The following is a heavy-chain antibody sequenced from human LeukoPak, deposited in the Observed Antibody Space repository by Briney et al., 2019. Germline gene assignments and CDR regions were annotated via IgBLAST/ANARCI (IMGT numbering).Heavy chain of an antibody. CDR2: ITFSATYM. CDR3: ARDRSAGATGGGIDP. CDR1: GFTFSSYS. J-gene: IGHJ5*02. D-gene: IGHD1-14*01. V-gene: IGHV3-21*01. Sequence: GGSLRLSCVASGFTFSSYSMNWVRQAPGKGLEWVSSITFSATYMYYADSVKGRFTVSRDNTKNSLSLQMNRLRAEDTAVYYCARDRSAGATGGGIDPWGQGTLATDS.